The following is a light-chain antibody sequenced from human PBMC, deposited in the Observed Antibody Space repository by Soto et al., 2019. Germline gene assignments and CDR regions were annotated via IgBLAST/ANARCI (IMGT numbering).Light chain of an antibody. V-gene: IGKV1-27*01. CDR1: QGITNF. J-gene: IGKJ1*01. CDR3: QKYHGAPPT. Sequence: EMQMSQCPPSLYTTVGDRVAITCRASQGITNFVAWYHQKPGKVPKLLIYGASALQSGVPSRFSGSGSGTEFTLSISSLQAKDVGTFYCQKYHGAPPTFG. CDR2: GAS.